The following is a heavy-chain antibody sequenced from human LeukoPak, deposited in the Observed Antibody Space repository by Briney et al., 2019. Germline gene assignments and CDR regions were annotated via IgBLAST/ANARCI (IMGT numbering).Heavy chain of an antibody. J-gene: IGHJ4*02. V-gene: IGHV1-8*03. CDR2: MNPNSGNT. CDR1: GYTFTSYD. D-gene: IGHD1-1*01. CDR3: ARGSGDANEGDY. Sequence: SVKVSCRASGYTFTSYDINWVRQATGQGLEWMGWMNPNSGNTGYAQKFQGRVTITRNTSISTAYMELSSLRSEDTAVYYCARGSGDANEGDYWGQGTLVTVSS.